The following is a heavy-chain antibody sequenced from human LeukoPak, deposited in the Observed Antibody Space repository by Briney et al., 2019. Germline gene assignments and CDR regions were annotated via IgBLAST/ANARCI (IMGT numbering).Heavy chain of an antibody. CDR2: VYYSGRT. V-gene: IGHV4-39*07. Sequence: SETLSLTCTVSGGSISRDTYYCAWIRQSPGRGLEWLGSVYYSGRTDYNPSLKSRVTIFVDTSKNQFSLKLSSVTAADTAVYYCARGGLWYDFWSGYYRWDAFDIWGQGTMVTVSS. CDR3: ARGGLWYDFWSGYYRWDAFDI. J-gene: IGHJ3*02. CDR1: GGSISRDTYY. D-gene: IGHD3-3*01.